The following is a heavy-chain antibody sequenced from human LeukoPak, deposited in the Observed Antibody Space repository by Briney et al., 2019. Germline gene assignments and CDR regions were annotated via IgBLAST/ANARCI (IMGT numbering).Heavy chain of an antibody. D-gene: IGHD3-3*01. CDR2: ISSSSSYI. CDR3: ASFRLYGGYYYYMDV. CDR1: GFAFSSYS. Sequence: GGSLRLSCAASGFAFSSYSMNWVRQAPGKGLEWVSSISSSSSYIYYADSVKGRFTISRDNAKNSLYLQMNSLRAEDTAVYYCASFRLYGGYYYYMDVWGKGTTVTISS. V-gene: IGHV3-21*01. J-gene: IGHJ6*03.